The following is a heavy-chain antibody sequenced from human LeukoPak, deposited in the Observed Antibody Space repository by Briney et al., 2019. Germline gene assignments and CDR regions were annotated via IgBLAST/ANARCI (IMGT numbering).Heavy chain of an antibody. Sequence: GGSLRLSCVASGFTFSSYALSWARQAPGKGLDCVSVISGSDGYTYYADSVKGRFTISRDNSKNTLYLQMNSLRAEDTAIYYCAKQDTSMDYFDYWGRGTLVSVSS. CDR1: GFTFSSYA. CDR3: AKQDTSMDYFDY. J-gene: IGHJ4*02. V-gene: IGHV3-23*01. CDR2: ISGSDGYT. D-gene: IGHD5-18*01.